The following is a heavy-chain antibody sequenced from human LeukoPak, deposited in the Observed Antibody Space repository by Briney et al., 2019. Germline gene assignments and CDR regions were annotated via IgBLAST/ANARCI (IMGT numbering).Heavy chain of an antibody. V-gene: IGHV3-53*01. CDR2: IYSGGFT. Sequence: PGGSLRLSCSASGFAVSSNYMGWVRQAPGKGLEWVSVIYSGGFTSYADSVKGRFTISRDSSKNTLYLQMNSLRAEDTAVYYCYGIRLGDGFNYWGQRTMVIVSS. J-gene: IGHJ3*01. CDR3: YGIRLGDGFNY. D-gene: IGHD3-16*01. CDR1: GFAVSSNY.